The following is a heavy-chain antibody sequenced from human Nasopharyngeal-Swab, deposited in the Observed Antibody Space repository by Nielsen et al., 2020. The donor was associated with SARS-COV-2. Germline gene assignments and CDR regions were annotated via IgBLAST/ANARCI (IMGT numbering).Heavy chain of an antibody. CDR2: INTDGSDT. D-gene: IGHD3-9*01. V-gene: IGHV3-74*01. CDR1: GFTFSSYW. J-gene: IGHJ6*02. CDR3: TRDQRTFDWPPMDV. Sequence: GGSLRLSCAASGFTFSSYWMHWVRQAPGKGLVWVSRINTDGSDTGYADSVTGRFTISRDNTKNTLSLQMNSLRAEDTGIYYCTRDQRTFDWPPMDVWGQGTTVTVSS.